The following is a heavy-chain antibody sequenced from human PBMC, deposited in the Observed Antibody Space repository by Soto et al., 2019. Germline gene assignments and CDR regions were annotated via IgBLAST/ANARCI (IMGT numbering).Heavy chain of an antibody. CDR3: AKGNGWYYY. Sequence: SETLSLTCSISGDSMNHNYLTWIRQPPGKGLEWIGYIYYSGSTNYSPSLKSRVTIAIDTSKNQFSLKLNSVTAADTAVYYCAKGNGWYYYWGQGTLVTVSS. V-gene: IGHV4-59*01. CDR1: GDSMNHNY. D-gene: IGHD6-19*01. J-gene: IGHJ4*01. CDR2: IYYSGST.